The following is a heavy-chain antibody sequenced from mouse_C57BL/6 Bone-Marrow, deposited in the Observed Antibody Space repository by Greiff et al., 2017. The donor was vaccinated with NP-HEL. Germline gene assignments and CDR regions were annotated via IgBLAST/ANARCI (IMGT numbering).Heavy chain of an antibody. CDR2: IWGVGST. Sequence: QVQLKQSGPGLVAPSQSLSITCTVSGFSLTSYGVDWVRQSPGKGLEWLGVIWGVGSTNYYSALKSRLSISKDNSKSQVFLKMNSLQTEDTAMYYCASADYDLNWFAYWGQGTLVTVSA. CDR3: ASADYDLNWFAY. D-gene: IGHD2-4*01. V-gene: IGHV2-6*01. CDR1: GFSLTSYG. J-gene: IGHJ3*01.